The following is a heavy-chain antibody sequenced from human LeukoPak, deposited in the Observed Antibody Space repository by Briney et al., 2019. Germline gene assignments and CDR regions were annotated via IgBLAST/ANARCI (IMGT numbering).Heavy chain of an antibody. D-gene: IGHD6-19*01. CDR1: GGSFSGYY. CDR2: INHSGST. Sequence: SETLPLTCAVYGGSFSGYYWSWIRQPPGKGLEWIGEINHSGSTNYSPSLKSRVTISVDTSKNQFSLKLSSVTAADTAVYYCASAGYSSGWHPFWGQGTLVTVSS. J-gene: IGHJ4*02. V-gene: IGHV4-34*01. CDR3: ASAGYSSGWHPF.